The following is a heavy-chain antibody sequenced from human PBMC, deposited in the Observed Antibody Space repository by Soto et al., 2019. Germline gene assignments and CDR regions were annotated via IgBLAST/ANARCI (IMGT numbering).Heavy chain of an antibody. CDR3: ARSSSGWYYFDY. Sequence: QVQLVQSGAEVKKPGSSVKVSCKASGGTFSSYTISWVRQAPGQGLEWMGRIIPILGIANYAQKFQGRVTITADKSTSTAYMELSSLRSEDTAVYYCARSSSGWYYFDYWCQGTLVTVSS. CDR1: GGTFSSYT. D-gene: IGHD6-19*01. CDR2: IIPILGIA. J-gene: IGHJ4*02. V-gene: IGHV1-69*02.